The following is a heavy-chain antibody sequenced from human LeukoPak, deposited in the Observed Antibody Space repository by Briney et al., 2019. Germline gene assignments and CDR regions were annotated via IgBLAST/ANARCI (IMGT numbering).Heavy chain of an antibody. V-gene: IGHV1-69*05. CDR1: GYTFTGYY. Sequence: ASVKVSCKASGYTFTGYYMHWVRQAPGQGLEWMGGIIPIFGTANYAQKFQGRVTITTDESTSTAYMELSSLRSEDTAVYYCARVGGGPYDFWSGYYPRSEYYYYMDVWGKGTTVTVSS. CDR2: IIPIFGTA. CDR3: ARVGGGPYDFWSGYYPRSEYYYYMDV. J-gene: IGHJ6*03. D-gene: IGHD3-3*01.